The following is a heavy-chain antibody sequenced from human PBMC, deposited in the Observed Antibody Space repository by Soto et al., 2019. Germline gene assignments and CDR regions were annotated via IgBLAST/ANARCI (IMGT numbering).Heavy chain of an antibody. J-gene: IGHJ5*02. V-gene: IGHV4-31*03. CDR3: ARSVFP. Sequence: QVQLQESGPGLVKPSQTLSLTCTVSGGSITSGGYYWTWIRQHSGKGLEWIGYIYYIGSTYYSPSHKSRVTISVDTSKIQFSPKLSSVTAADTAVYYCARSVFPWGQGTLVTVSS. CDR2: IYYIGST. CDR1: GGSITSGGYY.